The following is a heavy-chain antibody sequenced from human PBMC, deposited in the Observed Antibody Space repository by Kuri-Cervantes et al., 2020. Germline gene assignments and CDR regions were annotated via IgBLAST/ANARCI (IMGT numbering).Heavy chain of an antibody. D-gene: IGHD2-2*01. CDR2: TYYSGST. Sequence: SETLSLTCTVSGGSISSSSYYWGWIRQPPGKGLEWIGSTYYSGSTYYNPSLKSRVTISVDTSKNQFSLKLSSVTAADTAVYYCARQEVVPAAMRGYYYYYGMDVWGQGTTVTVSS. CDR3: ARQEVVPAAMRGYYYYYGMDV. CDR1: GGSISSSSYY. V-gene: IGHV4-39*01. J-gene: IGHJ6*02.